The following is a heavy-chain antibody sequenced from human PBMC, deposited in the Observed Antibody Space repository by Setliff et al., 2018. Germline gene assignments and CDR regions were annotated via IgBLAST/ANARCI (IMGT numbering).Heavy chain of an antibody. J-gene: IGHJ3*02. D-gene: IGHD6-13*01. V-gene: IGHV3-48*04. Sequence: GSLRLSCAASGFTFSGYSMNWVRQAPGKGLEWISYINTGDDIIYYAPSVRGRFTISRDNAKQSLYLQMNSLRAEDTAVYYCASAGHSGSWFPFDAFHIWGQGTMVTVSS. CDR3: ASAGHSGSWFPFDAFHI. CDR2: INTGDDII. CDR1: GFTFSGYS.